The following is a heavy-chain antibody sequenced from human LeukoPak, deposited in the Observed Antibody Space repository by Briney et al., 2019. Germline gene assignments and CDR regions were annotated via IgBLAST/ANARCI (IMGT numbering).Heavy chain of an antibody. V-gene: IGHV3-21*01. J-gene: IGHJ4*02. CDR2: TTSSSSYI. Sequence: GGSLRLSCAASGFTFSSYNMNWVRQAPGKGLEWVSSTTSSSSYIYYADSVKGRFTISRDNAKNSLYLQMNSLRAEDTAVYYCASLYYYDSSGYFDYWGQGTLVTVSS. D-gene: IGHD3-22*01. CDR1: GFTFSSYN. CDR3: ASLYYYDSSGYFDY.